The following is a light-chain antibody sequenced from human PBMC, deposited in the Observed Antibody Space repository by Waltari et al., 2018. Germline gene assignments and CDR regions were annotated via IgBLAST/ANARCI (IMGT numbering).Light chain of an antibody. J-gene: IGLJ2*01. Sequence: QSALTQPASVSGSPGQSITISCTGTSSDIGFYNYVSWYQHHPGKAPKLMIYDVSERPSAVSKRFSGSKSGNAASLTISGLQAEDEADYYCNSYAGSSSWVFGGGTKLTVL. CDR1: SSDIGFYNY. V-gene: IGLV2-14*03. CDR2: DVS. CDR3: NSYAGSSSWV.